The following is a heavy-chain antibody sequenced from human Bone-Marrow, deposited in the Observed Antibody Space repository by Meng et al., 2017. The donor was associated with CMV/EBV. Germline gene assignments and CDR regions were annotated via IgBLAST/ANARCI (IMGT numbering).Heavy chain of an antibody. CDR2: ISWNSGSI. J-gene: IGHJ4*02. Sequence: SLKISCVASGFTFDDYAMHWVRQTPGKGLEWVSGISWNSGSIGYADSVRGRFTISRDNAKNSLYLQMNSLRAEDTAVYYCAREVYCSSTSCPSEYWGQGTLVTVSS. CDR1: GFTFDDYA. V-gene: IGHV3-9*01. CDR3: AREVYCSSTSCPSEY. D-gene: IGHD2-2*01.